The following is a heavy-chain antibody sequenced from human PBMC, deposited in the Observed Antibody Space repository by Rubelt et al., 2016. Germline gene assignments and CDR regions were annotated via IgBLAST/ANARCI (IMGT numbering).Heavy chain of an antibody. CDR1: GGTFSSYA. D-gene: IGHD1-26*01. CDR2: IIPIFGTA. J-gene: IGHJ4*02. CDR3: AREPFGYIEGATTAFDY. V-gene: IGHV1-69*01. Sequence: QVQLVQSGAEVKKPGSSVKVSCKASGGTFSSYAISWVRQAPGQGLEWMGGIIPIFGTANYAQKFQGRVTITADESTSTAYMELSSPSSEDTAVYYCAREPFGYIEGATTAFDYWGQGTLVTVSS.